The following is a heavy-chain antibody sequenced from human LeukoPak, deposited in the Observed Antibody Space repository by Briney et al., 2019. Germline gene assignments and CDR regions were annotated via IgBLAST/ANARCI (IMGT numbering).Heavy chain of an antibody. D-gene: IGHD3-3*01. Sequence: PSETLSLTCAVSGGSISSGGYSWSWVRQAPGKGLEWVSAISGSGGSTYYEDSVKGRFTISRDNSKNTLYLQMNSLRAEDTAVYYCAKDQPVTIFGALDDAFDIWGQGTMVTVSS. J-gene: IGHJ3*02. CDR3: AKDQPVTIFGALDDAFDI. V-gene: IGHV3-23*01. CDR1: GGSISSGGYS. CDR2: ISGSGGST.